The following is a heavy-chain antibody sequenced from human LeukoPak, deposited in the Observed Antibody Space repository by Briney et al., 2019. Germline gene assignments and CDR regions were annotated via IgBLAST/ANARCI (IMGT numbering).Heavy chain of an antibody. Sequence: GGSLRLSCAASGFTFSTYWMHWVRQAPGKGPVWVSRINYDGTDTVYTDSVKGRFTISRDNSKNTLYLEMNSLSPDDTAVYYCARGVEPLAANTLAYWGQGTLVTVSS. D-gene: IGHD1-14*01. CDR1: GFTFSTYW. J-gene: IGHJ4*02. V-gene: IGHV3-74*01. CDR2: INYDGTDT. CDR3: ARGVEPLAANTLAY.